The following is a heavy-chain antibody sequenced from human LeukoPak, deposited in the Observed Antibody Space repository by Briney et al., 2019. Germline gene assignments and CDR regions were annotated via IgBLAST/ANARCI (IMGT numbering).Heavy chain of an antibody. J-gene: IGHJ4*02. CDR2: IKQDGSEK. D-gene: IGHD3-3*01. CDR3: AREYYDFWSGYSRFDY. Sequence: GGSLRLSCAASGFTFGSYWMSWVRQAPGKGLEWVANIKQDGSEKYYVDSVKGRFTISRDNAKNSLYLQMNSLRAEDTAVYYCAREYYDFWSGYSRFDYWGQGTLVTVSS. CDR1: GFTFGSYW. V-gene: IGHV3-7*01.